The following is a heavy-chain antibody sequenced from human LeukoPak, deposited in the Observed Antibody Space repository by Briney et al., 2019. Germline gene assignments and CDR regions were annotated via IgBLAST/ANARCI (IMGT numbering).Heavy chain of an antibody. V-gene: IGHV1-46*01. CDR1: RYTFTRYY. CDR3: ARDGLSSSGSFFDY. Sequence: ASVKVSCKASRYTFTRYYMHWVRQAPRQEVVWMGIINPSDGRTSYAQKFQGRVTMTMDTSTGTVYMELSSLRSEDTAVYYCARDGLSSSGSFFDYWGQGTLVAVSS. CDR2: INPSDGRT. J-gene: IGHJ4*02. D-gene: IGHD1-26*01.